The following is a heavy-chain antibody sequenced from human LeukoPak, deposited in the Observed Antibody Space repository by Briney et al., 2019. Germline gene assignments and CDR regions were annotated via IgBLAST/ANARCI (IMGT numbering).Heavy chain of an antibody. CDR2: IIPIFGTA. V-gene: IGHV1-69*06. J-gene: IGHJ5*02. Sequence: SVKVSCKASGGTFSSYAISWVRQAPGQGLEWMGGIIPIFGTANYAQKFQGRVTITADKSTSTAYMELSSLRSDDTAVYYCATYSSTARNWFDPWGQGTLVTVSS. CDR3: ATYSSTARNWFDP. D-gene: IGHD5-18*01. CDR1: GGTFSSYA.